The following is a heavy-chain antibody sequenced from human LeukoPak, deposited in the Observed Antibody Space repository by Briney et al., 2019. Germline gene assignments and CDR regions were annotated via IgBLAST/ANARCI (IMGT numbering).Heavy chain of an antibody. V-gene: IGHV3-11*01. Sequence: GGSLRLSCAASGFTFSDYYMSWLRQAPGKGLEWVSYISSSGSTIYYADSVKGRFTISRDNAKNSLYPQMNSLRAEDTAVYYCARNRIQAAGYYYYYYMDVWGKGTPVTVSS. J-gene: IGHJ6*03. CDR2: ISSSGSTI. CDR1: GFTFSDYY. CDR3: ARNRIQAAGYYYYYYMDV. D-gene: IGHD6-13*01.